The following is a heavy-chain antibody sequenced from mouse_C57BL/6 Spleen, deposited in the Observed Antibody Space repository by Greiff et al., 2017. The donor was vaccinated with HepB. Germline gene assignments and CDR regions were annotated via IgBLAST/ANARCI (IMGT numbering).Heavy chain of an antibody. CDR2: INPSTGGT. CDR1: GYSFTGYY. CDR3: ATNYWYFDV. J-gene: IGHJ1*03. V-gene: IGHV1-42*01. Sequence: EVQGVESGPELVKPGASVKISCKASGYSFTGYYMNWVKQSPEKSLEWIGEINPSTGGTTYNQKFKAKATLTVDKSSSTAYMQLKSLTSEDSAVYYCATNYWYFDVWGTGTTVTVSS.